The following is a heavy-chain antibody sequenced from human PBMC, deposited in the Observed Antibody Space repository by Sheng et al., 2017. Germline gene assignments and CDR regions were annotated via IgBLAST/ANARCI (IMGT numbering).Heavy chain of an antibody. CDR1: GYTFTSYG. CDR3: ARETPSSCTNGVCYLAWYYYYYGMDV. CDR2: ISAYNGNT. J-gene: IGHJ6*02. V-gene: IGHV1-18*01. D-gene: IGHD2-8*01. Sequence: QVQLVQSGAEVKKPGASVKVSCKASGYTFTSYGISWVRQAPGQGLEWMGWISAYNGNTNYAQKLQGRVTMTTDTSTSTAYMELRSLRSDDTAVYYCARETPSSCTNGVCYLAWYYYYYGMDVWDQGP.